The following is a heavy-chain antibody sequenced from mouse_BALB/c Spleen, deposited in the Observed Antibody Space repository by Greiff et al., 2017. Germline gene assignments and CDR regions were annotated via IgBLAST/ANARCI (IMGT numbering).Heavy chain of an antibody. CDR3: ARSNYAMDY. V-gene: IGHV7-3*02. CDR1: GFTFTDYY. CDR2: IRNKANGYTT. J-gene: IGHJ4*01. Sequence: EVKLVESGGGLVQPGGSLRLSCATSGFTFTDYYMSWVRQPPGKALEWLGFIRNKANGYTTEYSASVKGRFTISRDNSQSILYLQMNTLRAEDSATYYCARSNYAMDYWGQGTSVTVSS.